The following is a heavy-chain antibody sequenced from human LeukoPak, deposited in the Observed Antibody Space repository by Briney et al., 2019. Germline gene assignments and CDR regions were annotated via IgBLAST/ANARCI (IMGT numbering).Heavy chain of an antibody. CDR1: GGSVSSGSYY. Sequence: SETLSLTCTVSGGSVSSGSYYWGWIRQPPGKGLEWIGNIYYSGSTYYNPSLKSRVTISVETSKNQFSLKLSSVTAADTAVYYCARVYGSGSYYNGYYYYYMDVWGKGTTVTISS. V-gene: IGHV4-39*07. CDR3: ARVYGSGSYYNGYYYYYMDV. D-gene: IGHD3-10*01. J-gene: IGHJ6*03. CDR2: IYYSGST.